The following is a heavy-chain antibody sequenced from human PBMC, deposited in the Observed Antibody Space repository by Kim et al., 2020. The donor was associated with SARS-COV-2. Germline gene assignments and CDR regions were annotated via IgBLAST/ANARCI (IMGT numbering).Heavy chain of an antibody. Sequence: KCRFTIARDNAKDSLYLQMNSLRDEDTAVYYCARDEYYYDSSGSYYGMDVWGQGTTVTVSS. V-gene: IGHV3-48*02. CDR3: ARDEYYYDSSGSYYGMDV. J-gene: IGHJ6*02. D-gene: IGHD3-22*01.